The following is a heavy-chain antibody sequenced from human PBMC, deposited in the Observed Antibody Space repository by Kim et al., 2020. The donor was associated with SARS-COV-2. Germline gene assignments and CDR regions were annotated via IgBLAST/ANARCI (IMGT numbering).Heavy chain of an antibody. CDR3: VRSVDHFDY. CDR2: IMGNSDTI. D-gene: IGHD3-9*01. J-gene: IGHJ4*02. V-gene: IGHV3-48*02. Sequence: GGSLRLSCVASGFPFSVYSMNWVRQTPRKGLEWISYIMGNSDTIHYTDSLKGRFTISRDNAKNSLYLQMDSLRDEDTGIYYCVRSVDHFDYWGRGTLVTVSS. CDR1: GFPFSVYS.